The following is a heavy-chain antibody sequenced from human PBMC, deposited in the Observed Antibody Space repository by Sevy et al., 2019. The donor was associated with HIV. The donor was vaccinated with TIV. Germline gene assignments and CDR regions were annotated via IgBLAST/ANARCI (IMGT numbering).Heavy chain of an antibody. V-gene: IGHV3-21*01. CDR1: GFTFSSYS. CDR3: ARDKVATIYYYYYGIDV. CDR2: ISSSSSYI. J-gene: IGHJ6*02. D-gene: IGHD5-12*01. Sequence: GGSLRLSCAASGFTFSSYSMNWVRQAPGKGLEWVSSISSSSSYIYYADSVKGRFTISRDNAKNSLYLQMNSLRAEDTAVYCCARDKVATIYYYYYGIDVRGQGTTVTVSS.